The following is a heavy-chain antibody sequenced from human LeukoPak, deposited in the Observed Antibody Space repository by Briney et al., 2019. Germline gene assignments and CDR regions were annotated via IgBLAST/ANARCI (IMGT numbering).Heavy chain of an antibody. Sequence: ASETLSLTCAVYGGSFSGYYWSWIRQPPGKGLEWIGEINHSGSTNYNPSLKSRVTISVDTSKNQFSLKLSSVTAADTAVYYCARASWGSGSYFASYYYYMDVWGKGTTVTISS. J-gene: IGHJ6*03. D-gene: IGHD3-10*01. CDR1: GGSFSGYY. CDR3: ARASWGSGSYFASYYYYMDV. V-gene: IGHV4-34*01. CDR2: INHSGST.